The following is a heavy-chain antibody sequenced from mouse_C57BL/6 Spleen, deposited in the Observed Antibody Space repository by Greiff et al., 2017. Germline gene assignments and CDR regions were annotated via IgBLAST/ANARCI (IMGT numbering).Heavy chain of an antibody. Sequence: EVKLQESGPGLVKPSQSLSLTCSVTGYSITSGYYWNWIRQFPGNKLEWMGYISYDGSNNYNPSLQNRISITRDTPKNQFFLKLNSVTTEDTATYYCARGGNWGSYWGQGTLVTVSA. J-gene: IGHJ3*01. D-gene: IGHD4-1*01. CDR2: ISYDGSN. V-gene: IGHV3-6*01. CDR1: GYSITSGYY. CDR3: ARGGNWGSY.